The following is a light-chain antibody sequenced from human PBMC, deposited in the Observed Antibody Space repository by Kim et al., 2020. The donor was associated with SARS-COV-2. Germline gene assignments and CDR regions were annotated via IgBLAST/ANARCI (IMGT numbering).Light chain of an antibody. CDR2: DDT. J-gene: IGLJ2*01. V-gene: IGLV1-40*01. Sequence: QLVLTQPPSVSGAPGQRVTISCTGSSSNIGAGHDVHWYQQLPGTAPKLLIYDDTNRPSGVPDRFSGSKSGTSASLAITGLQAEDEADYYCQAYDSSLSGVLFGGGTQLTVL. CDR1: SSNIGAGHD. CDR3: QAYDSSLSGVL.